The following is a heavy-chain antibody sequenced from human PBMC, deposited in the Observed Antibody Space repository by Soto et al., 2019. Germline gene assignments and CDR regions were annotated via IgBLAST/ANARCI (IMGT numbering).Heavy chain of an antibody. D-gene: IGHD1-26*01. CDR1: GGSISSSSYY. V-gene: IGHV4-39*01. J-gene: IGHJ5*02. Sequence: QLQLQESGPGLVKPSETLSLTCTVSGGSISSSSYYWGWIRQPPGKGLEWIGSIYYSGSTYYNPSLKSRVTISVDTSKNQFSLKLSSVTAADTAVYYCARNGVLRGSDSGSPKTRKTGWFDPWGQGTLVTVSS. CDR2: IYYSGST. CDR3: ARNGVLRGSDSGSPKTRKTGWFDP.